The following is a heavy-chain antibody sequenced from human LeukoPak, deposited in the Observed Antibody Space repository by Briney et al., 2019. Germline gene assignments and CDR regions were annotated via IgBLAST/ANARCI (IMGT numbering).Heavy chain of an antibody. D-gene: IGHD5/OR15-5a*01. J-gene: IGHJ4*02. V-gene: IGHV3-23*01. CDR1: GFTFSSYA. Sequence: PGGSLRLSCAASGFTFSSYAMSWVRQAPGKGLEWVSALSGTGGSTFYADSVEGRFTISRDNSKNTLFLQMDSLRAEDTAVYYCAKASTTAGRYYLDYWGQGTLVTVSS. CDR2: LSGTGGST. CDR3: AKASTTAGRYYLDY.